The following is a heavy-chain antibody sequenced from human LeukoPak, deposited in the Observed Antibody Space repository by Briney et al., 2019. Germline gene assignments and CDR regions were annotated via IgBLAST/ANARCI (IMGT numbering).Heavy chain of an antibody. CDR2: IIPIFGTA. Sequence: GASVKVSCKASGGTFSSYAISWVRQAPGQGLEWMGGIIPIFGTANYAQKFQGRVTITTDESTSTAYMELSSLRSEDTAVYYCARAIGQWPVNLYYYYYMDVWGKGTTVTVSS. V-gene: IGHV1-69*05. CDR1: GGTFSSYA. D-gene: IGHD6-19*01. CDR3: ARAIGQWPVNLYYYYYMDV. J-gene: IGHJ6*03.